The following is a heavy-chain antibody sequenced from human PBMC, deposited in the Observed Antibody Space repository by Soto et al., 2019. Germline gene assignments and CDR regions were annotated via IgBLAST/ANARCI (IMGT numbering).Heavy chain of an antibody. V-gene: IGHV4-30-4*01. CDR1: GGAISRGDYY. D-gene: IGHD2-8*01. CDR3: ASETLPYCTNGVCYSEGGDY. J-gene: IGHJ4*02. CDR2: IYYSGST. Sequence: SETLSLTCTVSGGAISRGDYYRILSRQQPGKVIEWSGYIYYSGSTYYNPTLKSLVTISVDTSKNQFSLKLSSVTAADTAVYSCASETLPYCTNGVCYSEGGDYWCQGTLVTVSS.